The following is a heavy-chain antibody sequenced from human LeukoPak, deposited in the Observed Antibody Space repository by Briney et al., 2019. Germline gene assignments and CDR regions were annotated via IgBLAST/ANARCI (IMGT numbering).Heavy chain of an antibody. Sequence: GGSLRLSCAASGFTFSSYWMSWVRQAPGKGLEWVANIKQDGSEKYYVDSVKGRFTISRDNAKNSLYLQMNSLRAEDTAVYYCARGGGSGWYDYYYYYGMDVWGQGTTVTVSS. V-gene: IGHV3-7*01. J-gene: IGHJ6*02. CDR3: ARGGGSGWYDYYYYYGMDV. CDR1: GFTFSSYW. CDR2: IKQDGSEK. D-gene: IGHD6-19*01.